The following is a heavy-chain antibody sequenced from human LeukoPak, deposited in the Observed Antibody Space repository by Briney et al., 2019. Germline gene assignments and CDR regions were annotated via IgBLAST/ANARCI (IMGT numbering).Heavy chain of an antibody. CDR2: IYSGGST. Sequence: GGSLRLSCAASGFTVSSNYMSWVRQAPGKGLEWVSVIYSGGSTYYADSVKGRFTISRDKSKNTLYLQMNSLRAEDTGVYYCARDRRTGRRIGYYYYMDVWGKGTTVTVSS. J-gene: IGHJ6*03. D-gene: IGHD1-14*01. V-gene: IGHV3-66*02. CDR1: GFTVSSNY. CDR3: ARDRRTGRRIGYYYYMDV.